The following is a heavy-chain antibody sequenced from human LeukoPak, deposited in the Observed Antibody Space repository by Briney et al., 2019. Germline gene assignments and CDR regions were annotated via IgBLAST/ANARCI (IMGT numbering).Heavy chain of an antibody. CDR1: GFTFRNYW. Sequence: PGGSLRLSCEASGFTFRNYWMIWVRQAPGKGLERVANIKEDGSETYYVDSVKGRFTISRDNTKNSLYLQMSSLRVEDTAVYYCARPRLHNYIDYWGQGSLVTVSS. CDR3: ARPRLHNYIDY. J-gene: IGHJ4*02. V-gene: IGHV3-7*01. D-gene: IGHD1-1*01. CDR2: IKEDGSET.